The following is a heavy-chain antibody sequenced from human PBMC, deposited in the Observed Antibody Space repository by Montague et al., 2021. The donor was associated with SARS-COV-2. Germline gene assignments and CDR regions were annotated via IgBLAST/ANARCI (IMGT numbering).Heavy chain of an antibody. CDR3: ARAIWHLDV. J-gene: IGHJ2*01. CDR2: IHXXGYT. CDR1: GGLSNTDPSNSDF. V-gene: IGHV4-61*03. Sequence: SETLSLTCTVSGGLSNTDPSNSDFWSWIRQTPGKELEWIGWIHXXGYTXXXPSLKSRVTISIDTSKRYFSLRLNFLAATDTAVYYCARAIWHLDVWGRGILVTVSS.